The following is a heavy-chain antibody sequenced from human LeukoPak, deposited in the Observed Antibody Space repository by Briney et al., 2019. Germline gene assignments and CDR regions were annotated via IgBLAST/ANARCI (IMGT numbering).Heavy chain of an antibody. CDR1: GGSISGTGHY. CDR2: FYYSGIT. V-gene: IGHV4-39*07. CDR3: ARDGYNYGLDRFDY. J-gene: IGHJ4*02. Sequence: SETLSLTCTVYGGSISGTGHYWGWIRQPPGKGLEWIGSFYYSGITYYNPSLKSRVTISVDTSKNQFSLRLTSVTAADTAVYYCARDGYNYGLDRFDYWGQGILVTVSS. D-gene: IGHD5-18*01.